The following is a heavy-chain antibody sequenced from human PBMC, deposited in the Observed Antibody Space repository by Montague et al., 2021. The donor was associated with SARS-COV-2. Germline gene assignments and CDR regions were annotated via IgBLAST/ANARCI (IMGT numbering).Heavy chain of an antibody. Sequence: SETLSLTCTVSAGSISGYYWSWIRQAPGKELEWIAYISYRGNTNYNSSPKSRVTISLEESKSQFSLKLSSVTAADTAVYFCGRTPGRGGMDVWGQGTTVTVS. V-gene: IGHV4-59*01. CDR3: GRTPGRGGMDV. CDR1: AGSISGYY. J-gene: IGHJ6*02. D-gene: IGHD3-10*01. CDR2: ISYRGNT.